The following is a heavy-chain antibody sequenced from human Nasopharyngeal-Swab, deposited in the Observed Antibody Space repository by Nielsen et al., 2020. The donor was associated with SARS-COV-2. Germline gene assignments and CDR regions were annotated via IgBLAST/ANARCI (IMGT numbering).Heavy chain of an antibody. CDR3: AGSQDILTGYF. CDR2: INHSGST. D-gene: IGHD3-9*01. Sequence: REAPGKGLEWIGEINHSGSTNYNPSPKSRVTMSVDTSKNQFSLKLSSVTAADTAVYYCAGSQDILTGYFWGQGTLVTVSS. V-gene: IGHV4-34*01. J-gene: IGHJ4*02.